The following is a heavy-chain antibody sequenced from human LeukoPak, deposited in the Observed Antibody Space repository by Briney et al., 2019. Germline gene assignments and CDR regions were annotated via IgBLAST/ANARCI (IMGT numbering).Heavy chain of an antibody. CDR2: IYHSGST. D-gene: IGHD3-10*01. J-gene: IGHJ4*02. V-gene: IGHV4-38-2*01. CDR1: GYSISSGYY. CDR3: AGTSMVRGVIITFSDY. Sequence: SETLSLTCAVSGYSISSGYYWGWIRQPPGKGLEWIGSIYHSGSTYYNPSLKSRVTISVDTSKNQFPLKLSSVTAADTAVYYCAGTSMVRGVIITFSDYWGQGTLVTVSS.